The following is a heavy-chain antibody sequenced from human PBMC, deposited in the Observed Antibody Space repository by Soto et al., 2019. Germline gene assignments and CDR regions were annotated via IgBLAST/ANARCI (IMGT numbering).Heavy chain of an antibody. CDR3: VKDGGYCSSATCYSPRNHYFDA. CDR2: IKFDGSEK. Sequence: PGGSLRLSCAASGFDFSVYWMSWVRQAPGKGPEWVANIKFDGSEKRYVDSVKGRFTISRDNARNSVFLQMNSLRAGDTAVYYCVKDGGYCSSATCYSPRNHYFDAWGQGTLVTVSS. J-gene: IGHJ5*02. CDR1: GFDFSVYW. V-gene: IGHV3-7*03. D-gene: IGHD2-2*01.